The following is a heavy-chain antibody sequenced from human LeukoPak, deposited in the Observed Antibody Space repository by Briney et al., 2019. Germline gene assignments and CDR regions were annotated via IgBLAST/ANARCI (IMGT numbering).Heavy chain of an antibody. CDR1: GYTFTSSD. J-gene: IGHJ4*02. D-gene: IGHD1-26*01. Sequence: GASVKVSCKASGYTFTSSDINWVRQATGPGLEWMGWMNPNSGNTGYAPKFQGRVTMTRNTSISTAYMELSSLRSEDTAVYYCARGRRRGKPLLGFDYWGQGTLVTVSS. CDR2: MNPNSGNT. V-gene: IGHV1-8*01. CDR3: ARGRRRGKPLLGFDY.